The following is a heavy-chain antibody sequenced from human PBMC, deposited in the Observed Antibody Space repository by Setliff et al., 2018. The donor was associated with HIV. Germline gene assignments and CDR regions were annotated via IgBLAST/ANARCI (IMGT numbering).Heavy chain of an antibody. Sequence: SETLSLTCTVSGGSITSGSYYWSWIRQPAGKGLEWIGRIYSNGRTTHNPSLKSRVTISRDTSENQFSLRPSSVTAADTAVYYCARGSYTVRIDYWGQGTRVTVSS. CDR2: IYSNGRT. J-gene: IGHJ4*02. D-gene: IGHD3-10*01. CDR3: ARGSYTVRIDY. CDR1: GGSITSGSYY. V-gene: IGHV4-61*02.